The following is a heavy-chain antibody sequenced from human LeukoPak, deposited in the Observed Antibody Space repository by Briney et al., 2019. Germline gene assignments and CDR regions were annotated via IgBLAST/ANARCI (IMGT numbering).Heavy chain of an antibody. CDR2: IWYDGSIK. J-gene: IGHJ4*02. D-gene: IGHD3-22*01. CDR3: AKSRGYYYEKSGPADY. Sequence: GGSLRLSCAASGFSFSSYGMHWVRQAPGKGLEWVAVIWYDGSIKYYGDSVKGRFTISRDNSKNTLYLQMNSLSAEDTAVYYCAKSRGYYYEKSGPADYWGQGTLVTVSS. V-gene: IGHV3-33*06. CDR1: GFSFSSYG.